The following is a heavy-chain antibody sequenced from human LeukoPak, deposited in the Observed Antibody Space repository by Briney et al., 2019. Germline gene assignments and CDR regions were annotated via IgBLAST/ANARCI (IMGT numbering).Heavy chain of an antibody. J-gene: IGHJ4*02. CDR2: ISSGSGTI. CDR3: ARGSSAFGRIFDY. V-gene: IGHV3-48*02. CDR1: GFTFGTYN. Sequence: PVGSLRLSCVASGFTFGTYNMNWVRQAPGKGLEWVSYISSGSGTINYADSVKGRFTISRDNSENSLHLQMNSLRDEDTAVYYCARGSSAFGRIFDYWGQGTLATVSS. D-gene: IGHD1-14*01.